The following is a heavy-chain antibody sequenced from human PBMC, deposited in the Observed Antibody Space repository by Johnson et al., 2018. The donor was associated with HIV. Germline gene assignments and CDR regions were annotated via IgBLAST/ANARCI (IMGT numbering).Heavy chain of an antibody. CDR3: ARDHNYYGSGSYSDAFDF. D-gene: IGHD3-10*01. CDR2: IYSGGST. J-gene: IGHJ3*01. Sequence: VQLVESGGGLIQPGGSLRLSCAASGLIVSSSYMTWVRQGPGKGLEWVSVIYSGGSTYYADSVRGRFTISRDTSKNSLYLQMNSLRAEDTALYYCARDHNYYGSGSYSDAFDFWGQGTMVTVSS. V-gene: IGHV3-53*01. CDR1: GLIVSSSY.